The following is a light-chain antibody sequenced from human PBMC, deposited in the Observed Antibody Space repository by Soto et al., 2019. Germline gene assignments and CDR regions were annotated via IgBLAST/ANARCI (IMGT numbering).Light chain of an antibody. CDR3: QQYHSFPVT. CDR1: QSIGSY. V-gene: IGKV3-15*01. J-gene: IGKJ1*01. Sequence: EIVLTQSPATLSLSLGERATLSCRASQSIGSYLAWYQHKLGQPPRLLIHGASTRATGFPARFSGSGSGTEFTLTIRSLQPDDSATYYCQQYHSFPVTFGQGTKVDIK. CDR2: GAS.